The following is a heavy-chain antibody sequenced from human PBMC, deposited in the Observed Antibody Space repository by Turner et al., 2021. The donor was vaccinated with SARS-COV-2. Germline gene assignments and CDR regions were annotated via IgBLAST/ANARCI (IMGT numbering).Heavy chain of an antibody. CDR3: AREHPPSSWQTYYFDF. CDR2: IWYDGSNK. V-gene: IGHV3-33*01. J-gene: IGHJ4*02. CDR1: GFTFSSYG. D-gene: IGHD6-13*01. Sequence: QVQLVESGGGVVQPGRSLRLSCAASGFTFSSYGMHWVRQAPGKWLEWVAIIWYDGSNKYYADSVKGRFTISRDNSKNTLYLQMNSLRAEDTAVYYCAREHPPSSWQTYYFDFWGQGTLVTVSS.